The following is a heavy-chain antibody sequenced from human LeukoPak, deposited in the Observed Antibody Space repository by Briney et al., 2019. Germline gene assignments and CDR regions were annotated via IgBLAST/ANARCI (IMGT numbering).Heavy chain of an antibody. CDR2: IYNGGST. Sequence: GGSLRLSCVASGFTFSDYYMSWIRQAPGKGLEWVSVIYNGGSTYYADSVKGRFTISRDNSKNTLYLQMNSLRAEDTAVYYCARAFGGSYKGDYWGQGTLVTVSS. CDR1: GFTFSDYY. CDR3: ARAFGGSYKGDY. V-gene: IGHV3-53*01. J-gene: IGHJ4*02. D-gene: IGHD1-26*01.